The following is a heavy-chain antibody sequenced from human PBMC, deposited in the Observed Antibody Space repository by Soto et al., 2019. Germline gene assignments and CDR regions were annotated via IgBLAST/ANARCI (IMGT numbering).Heavy chain of an antibody. CDR1: GGSISSGGYY. Sequence: QVQLQESGPGLVKPSQTLCLTCTVSGGSISSGGYYWSWIRQHPGKGLEWIGYIYYSGSTYYNPSLKSRVTISVDTSKNQFSLKLSSVTAADTAVYYCASLVRRFTGYYYYGMDVWGQGTTVTVSS. CDR2: IYYSGST. CDR3: ASLVRRFTGYYYYGMDV. D-gene: IGHD3-10*01. J-gene: IGHJ6*02. V-gene: IGHV4-31*03.